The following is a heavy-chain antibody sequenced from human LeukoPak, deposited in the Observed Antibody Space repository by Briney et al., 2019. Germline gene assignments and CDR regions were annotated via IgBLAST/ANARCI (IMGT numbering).Heavy chain of an antibody. CDR2: VYHTGAS. CDR1: AASINNYY. D-gene: IGHD2-8*01. Sequence: PSETLSLTCSVSAASINNYYWTWIRQPPGKGLEWIGYVYHTGASGYHPSLKSRVAMSLDTSKNQVSLNLRSVTAADTAVYFCTRVVNGGHFDYWGQGTLVTVSS. CDR3: TRVVNGGHFDY. V-gene: IGHV4-59*01. J-gene: IGHJ4*02.